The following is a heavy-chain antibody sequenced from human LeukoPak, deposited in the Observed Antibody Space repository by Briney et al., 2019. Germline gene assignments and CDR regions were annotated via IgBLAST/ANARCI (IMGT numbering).Heavy chain of an antibody. CDR3: VRGRFFFA. CDR2: IKQDGSET. D-gene: IGHD2/OR15-2a*01. Sequence: GSLRLSCVASGFPFSNYWMSWVRQAPGKGPEWLASIKQDGSETFYVDSVKGRFTISKDNAKKSLYLLMNSLRAEDTAVYYCVRGRFFFAWGKGTTVTVSS. J-gene: IGHJ6*04. CDR1: GFPFSNYW. V-gene: IGHV3-7*01.